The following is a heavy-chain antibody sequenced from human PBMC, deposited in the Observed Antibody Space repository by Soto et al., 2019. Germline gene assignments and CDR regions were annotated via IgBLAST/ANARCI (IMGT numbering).Heavy chain of an antibody. D-gene: IGHD5-18*01. CDR2: VDYSGST. CDR1: GDSVSSRSYY. Sequence: NPSETLSLTCTVSGDSVSSRSYYWTWVRQPPGKGLEWIGYVDYSGSTNYNPSLQSRVTISVDTSKNQFSLKLTSVTAADTAFYYCARDIRGYRRAFDYWGQGALVTVSS. V-gene: IGHV4-61*01. J-gene: IGHJ4*02. CDR3: ARDIRGYRRAFDY.